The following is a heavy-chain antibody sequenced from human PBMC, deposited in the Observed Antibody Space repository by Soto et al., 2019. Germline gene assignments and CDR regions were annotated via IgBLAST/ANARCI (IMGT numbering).Heavy chain of an antibody. CDR3: ARAPKRYCSSTSCYAGIVWFDP. CDR2: INAGNGNT. CDR1: GYTFTSYA. J-gene: IGHJ5*02. Sequence: ASVKVSCKASGYTFTSYAMHWVRQAPGQRLEWMGWINAGNGNTKYSQKFQGRVTITRDTSASTAYMELSSLGSEDTAVYYCARAPKRYCSSTSCYAGIVWFDPWGQGTLVTVSS. V-gene: IGHV1-3*01. D-gene: IGHD2-2*01.